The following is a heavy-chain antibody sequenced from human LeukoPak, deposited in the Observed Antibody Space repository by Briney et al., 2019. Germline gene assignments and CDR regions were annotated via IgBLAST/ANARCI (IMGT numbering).Heavy chain of an antibody. CDR2: ISTSSNYI. Sequence: GGSLRLSCAAPGFTFSTYNMNWVRQAPGKGPEWVSSISTSSNYIYYADSVKGRFTISRDNAKNSLYLQMNSLRVEDTDVYYCARDVGAAAPDAFDIWGQGTMVTVSS. V-gene: IGHV3-21*01. J-gene: IGHJ3*02. CDR3: ARDVGAAAPDAFDI. CDR1: GFTFSTYN. D-gene: IGHD1-26*01.